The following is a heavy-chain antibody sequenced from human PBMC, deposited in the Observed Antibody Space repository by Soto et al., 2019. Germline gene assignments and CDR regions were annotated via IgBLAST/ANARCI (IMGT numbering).Heavy chain of an antibody. CDR1: GGTFRSYS. V-gene: IGHV1-69*01. D-gene: IGHD2-15*01. J-gene: IGHJ4*02. CDR2: IIPIFGTA. Sequence: QVPLVQSGAEVKKPGSSVKVSCKASGGTFRSYSINWVRQAPGQGLEWMGEIIPIFGTANYAQKFQGRVTIAADESTSTAYMERSSLRSQDTAVYYCARDGGWHTGGIDYWGPGTRVTGPS. CDR3: ARDGGWHTGGIDY.